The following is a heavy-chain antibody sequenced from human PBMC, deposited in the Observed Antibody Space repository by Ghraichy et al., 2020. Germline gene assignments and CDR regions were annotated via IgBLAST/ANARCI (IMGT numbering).Heavy chain of an antibody. CDR3: AHSSARIPYYFDD. V-gene: IGHV2-5*02. CDR2: IYWDDDK. D-gene: IGHD2-2*02. J-gene: IGHJ4*02. Sequence: SGPTLVKPTQTLTLTCTFSGFSLSTSGVSVGWVRQPPGKALEWLAIIYWDDDKRYRPALESRLAITKDTSKNQVVLTMTNMDFVDTATYFCAHSSARIPYYFDDWGQGTLVTVSS. CDR1: GFSLSTSGVS.